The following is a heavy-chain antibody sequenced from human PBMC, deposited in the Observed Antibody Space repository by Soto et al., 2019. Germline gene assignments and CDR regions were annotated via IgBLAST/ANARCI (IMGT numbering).Heavy chain of an antibody. J-gene: IGHJ3*02. Sequence: QVHLVESGGGVVQPGRSLRLSCAASGFTFSSYGMHWVRQAPGKGLEWVAVISYDGSNKYYADSVKGRLTISRDNSKNTLYLPMNRLRGEDTAVYYCAKDNGSGCDWLRVGDASDIWGQGTMVTVSS. CDR3: AKDNGSGCDWLRVGDASDI. CDR1: GFTFSSYG. V-gene: IGHV3-30*18. CDR2: ISYDGSNK. D-gene: IGHD5-12*01.